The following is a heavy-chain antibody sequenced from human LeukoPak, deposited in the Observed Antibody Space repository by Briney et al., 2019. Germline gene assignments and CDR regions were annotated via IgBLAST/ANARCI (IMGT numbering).Heavy chain of an antibody. CDR3: AKLKAVLGATGPDY. Sequence: PGGSLRLSCAVSGFTFSGFAMSWVRLVPGKGLQWVSSISAGSTNKYYADSVKGRFTISRDNSRNTLYLQMNSLRADDTAIYYCAKLKAVLGATGPDYWGQGTLVTVSS. D-gene: IGHD1-26*01. CDR2: ISAGSTNK. J-gene: IGHJ4*02. CDR1: GFTFSGFA. V-gene: IGHV3-23*01.